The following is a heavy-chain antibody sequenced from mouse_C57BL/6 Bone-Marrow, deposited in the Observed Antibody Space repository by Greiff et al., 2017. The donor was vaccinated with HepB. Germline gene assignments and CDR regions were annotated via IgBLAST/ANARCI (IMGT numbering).Heavy chain of an antibody. D-gene: IGHD6-2*01. V-gene: IGHV1-15*01. J-gene: IGHJ2*01. CDR2: IDPETGGT. CDR3: TRSLGDFDS. CDR1: GYTFTDYE. Sequence: VKLMESGAELVRPGASVTLSCKASGYTFTDYEMHWVKQTPVHGLEWIGAIDPETGGTAYNQKFKGKAILTADKSSSTAYMELRSLTSEDSAVYYCTRSLGDFDSWGQGTPLTVSS.